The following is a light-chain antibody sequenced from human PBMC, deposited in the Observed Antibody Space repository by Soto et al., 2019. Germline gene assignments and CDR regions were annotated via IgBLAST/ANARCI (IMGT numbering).Light chain of an antibody. CDR3: QQRSNWLIT. CDR1: QSISSDY. CDR2: GAS. J-gene: IGKJ5*01. V-gene: IGKV3D-20*02. Sequence: EVVLTQSPDTLSLTPGERATLSCRASQSISSDYLVWYQQKPGQAPRLLIYGASSRATGIPDRFSGSGSGTDFTLTINRLEPEDFAVYYCQQRSNWLITFGQGTRLEIK.